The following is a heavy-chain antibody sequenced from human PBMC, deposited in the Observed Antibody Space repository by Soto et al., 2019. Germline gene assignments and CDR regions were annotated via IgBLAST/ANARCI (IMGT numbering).Heavy chain of an antibody. CDR2: IFYSGLT. Sequence: SETLSLTCSVSGYSFSSCDYYWAWIRQPPGKGLEWIGSIFYSGLTYFNPSLKSRVTLSVDTSKNQFSVRLNSVTAADTAVYYCAPLTVSLSGPYGIHVWGQGTTVPSP. D-gene: IGHD2-15*01. J-gene: IGHJ6*02. V-gene: IGHV4-39*01. CDR3: APLTVSLSGPYGIHV. CDR1: GYSFSSCDYY.